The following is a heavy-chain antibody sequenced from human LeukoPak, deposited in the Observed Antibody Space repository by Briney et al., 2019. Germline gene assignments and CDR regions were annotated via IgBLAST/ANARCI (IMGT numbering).Heavy chain of an antibody. CDR2: ISAYNGNT. CDR1: GYTFTSYG. D-gene: IGHD3-16*01. J-gene: IGHJ4*02. Sequence: ASVKVSFKASGYTFTSYGISWVRQAPGQGLEWMGWISAYNGNTNYAQKLQGRVTMTTDTSASTAYMELRSLRSDDTAVYYCARSLVQVTTLGGFSYYFDYWGQGTLVTVSS. CDR3: ARSLVQVTTLGGFSYYFDY. V-gene: IGHV1-18*01.